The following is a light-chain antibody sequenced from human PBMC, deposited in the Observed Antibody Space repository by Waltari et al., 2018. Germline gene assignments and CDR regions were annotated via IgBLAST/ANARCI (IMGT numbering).Light chain of an antibody. CDR1: HLGVKS. V-gene: IGLV3-1*01. Sequence: YELTQPPSVSVSAGQTVSITCSGDHLGVKSTCWYQQRSGQSPVLVISQDTKRPSGIPERFSGSTSGNTATLTISETQALDEADYYCQTWDSNTVVFGGGTKLTVL. CDR2: QDT. J-gene: IGLJ3*02. CDR3: QTWDSNTVV.